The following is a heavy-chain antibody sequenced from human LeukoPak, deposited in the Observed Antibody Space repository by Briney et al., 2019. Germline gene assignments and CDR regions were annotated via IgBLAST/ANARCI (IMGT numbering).Heavy chain of an antibody. V-gene: IGHV3-7*05. J-gene: IGHJ4*02. CDR1: GFTFSSYW. CDR3: AKDSYRLDLVAVPAASPWDY. CDR2: IKQDGSEK. Sequence: GGSLRLSCAASGFTFSSYWMSWVRQAPGKGLEWVANIKQDGSEKYYVDSVKGRFTISRDNAKNSLYLQMNSLRAEDTAVYYCAKDSYRLDLVAVPAASPWDYWGQGTLVTVSS. D-gene: IGHD2-2*03.